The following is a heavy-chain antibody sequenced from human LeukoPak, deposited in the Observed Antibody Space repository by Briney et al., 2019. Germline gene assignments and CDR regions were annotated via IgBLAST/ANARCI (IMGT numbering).Heavy chain of an antibody. V-gene: IGHV3-30-3*01. CDR1: GFTFSNYA. CDR2: ISYDGSNK. J-gene: IGHJ4*02. Sequence: GGSLRLSCAASGFTFSNYAMHWVRQAPGKGLEWVALISYDGSNKYYADSVKGRFTISRDNSKNTLYLQMNSLRAEDTAVYYCARENSGYDYVRLFDYWGQGTLVTVSS. CDR3: ARENSGYDYVRLFDY. D-gene: IGHD5-12*01.